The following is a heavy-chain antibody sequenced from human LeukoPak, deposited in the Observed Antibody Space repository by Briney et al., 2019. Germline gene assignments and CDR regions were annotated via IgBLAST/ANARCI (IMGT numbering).Heavy chain of an antibody. J-gene: IGHJ6*03. CDR3: ARDPYSGSYGADYYYYMDV. Sequence: GGSLRLSCAASGFTSSSYDMHWVRQAPGKGLEWVAFIRYDGSDQYYADSVKGRFTISRDNAKSSLYLQMNSLRAEDTAVYYCARDPYSGSYGADYYYYMDVWGKGTTVTISS. CDR1: GFTSSSYD. CDR2: IRYDGSDQ. V-gene: IGHV3-30*02. D-gene: IGHD1-26*01.